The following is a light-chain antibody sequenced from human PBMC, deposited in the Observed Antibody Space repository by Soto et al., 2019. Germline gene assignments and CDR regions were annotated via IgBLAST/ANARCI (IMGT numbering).Light chain of an antibody. Sequence: EIVMTQSPATLSVSPGERATLYCRASQTVSSNLAWYQQKRGQAPRLLIYGASTRATGIPARFSGSGSGTEFPLTISRLEAEDFAVYFCQQYNNRPPYTFGQGTKVDIK. J-gene: IGKJ2*01. CDR3: QQYNNRPPYT. V-gene: IGKV3D-15*01. CDR1: QTVSSN. CDR2: GAS.